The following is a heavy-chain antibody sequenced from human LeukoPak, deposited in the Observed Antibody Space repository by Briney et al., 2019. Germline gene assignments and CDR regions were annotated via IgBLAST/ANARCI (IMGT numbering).Heavy chain of an antibody. CDR2: IIPIFGTA. Sequence: SVKVSCKASGGTFSSYAISWVRQAPGQGLEWMGRIIPIFGTANYAQKFQGRVTITTDESTSTAYMELSSLRSEDAAVYYCARAPPVMYSYGWYFDYWGQGTLVTVSS. CDR3: ARAPPVMYSYGWYFDY. D-gene: IGHD5-18*01. V-gene: IGHV1-69*05. CDR1: GGTFSSYA. J-gene: IGHJ4*02.